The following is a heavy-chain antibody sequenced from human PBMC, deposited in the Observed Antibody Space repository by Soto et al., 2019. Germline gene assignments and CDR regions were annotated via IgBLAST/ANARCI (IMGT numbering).Heavy chain of an antibody. CDR1: GGSVSSGSYY. V-gene: IGHV4-61*01. J-gene: IGHJ4*02. CDR2: IYYSGST. D-gene: IGHD3-22*01. CDR3: ASALWDYYDSSGYY. Sequence: SETLSLTCTVSGGSVSSGSYYWSWIRQPPGKGLEWIGYIYYSGSTNYNPSLKSRVTISVDTSKNQFSLKLSSVTAADTAVYYCASALWDYYDSSGYYWGQGTRVTV.